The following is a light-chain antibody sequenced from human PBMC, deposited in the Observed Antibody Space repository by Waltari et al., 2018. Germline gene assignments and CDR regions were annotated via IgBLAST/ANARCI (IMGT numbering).Light chain of an antibody. CDR2: DNS. CDR3: QVWDSTTDHAI. Sequence: SYVVTQPPSVSLAPGKTATITCGGDDLGRQNVWWYQPRPGQAPVLVVYDNSDRSSGVPERFSGSNSGDTATLTISRVEVGDEADFYCQVWDSTTDHAIFGGGTKLTVL. V-gene: IGLV3-21*03. J-gene: IGLJ2*01. CDR1: DLGRQN.